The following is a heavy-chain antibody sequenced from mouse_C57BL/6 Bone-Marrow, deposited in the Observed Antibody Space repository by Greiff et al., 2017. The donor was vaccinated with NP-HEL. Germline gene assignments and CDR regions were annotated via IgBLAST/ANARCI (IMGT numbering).Heavy chain of an antibody. CDR1: GFTFSSYT. CDR2: ISGGGGNT. Sequence: EVQLVESGGGLVKPGGSLKLSCAASGFTFSSYTMSWVRQTPEKRLEWVATISGGGGNTYYPDSVKGRFTISRDDAKNTLYLQMSSLRSEDTALYYCARYDGYYPHYYAMDYWGQGTSVTVSS. V-gene: IGHV5-9*01. CDR3: ARYDGYYPHYYAMDY. J-gene: IGHJ4*01. D-gene: IGHD2-3*01.